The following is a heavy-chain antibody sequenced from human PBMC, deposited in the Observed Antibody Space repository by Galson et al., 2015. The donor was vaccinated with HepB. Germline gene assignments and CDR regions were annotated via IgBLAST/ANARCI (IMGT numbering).Heavy chain of an antibody. Sequence: SVKVSCKASGYTFTSYGISWVRQAPGQGLEWMGWISAYNGNTNYAQKLQGRVTMTTDTSTSTAYMELRSLRSDDTAVYYCASRPATADYYYYGMDVWGQGTTVTVSS. V-gene: IGHV1-18*04. D-gene: IGHD5-24*01. CDR1: GYTFTSYG. J-gene: IGHJ6*02. CDR2: ISAYNGNT. CDR3: ASRPATADYYYYGMDV.